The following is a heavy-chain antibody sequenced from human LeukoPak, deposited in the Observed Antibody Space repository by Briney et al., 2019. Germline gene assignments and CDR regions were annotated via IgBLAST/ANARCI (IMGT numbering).Heavy chain of an antibody. Sequence: SVTVSCKASGGTFSSYAISWVRQAPGQGLEWMGGIIPIFGTANYAQKFQGRVTITTDESTSTAYMELSSLRSEDTAVYYCARGGDDNYYYYYMDVWGKGTTVTVFS. CDR1: GGTFSSYA. D-gene: IGHD3-10*01. V-gene: IGHV1-69*05. CDR3: ARGGDDNYYYYYMDV. J-gene: IGHJ6*03. CDR2: IIPIFGTA.